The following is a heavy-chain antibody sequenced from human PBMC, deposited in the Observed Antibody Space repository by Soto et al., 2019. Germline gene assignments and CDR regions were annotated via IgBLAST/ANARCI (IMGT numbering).Heavy chain of an antibody. D-gene: IGHD3-3*01. Sequence: EAVKSSGEGCGWRVTRYWRRRVHQMQGKGLEWMGRIDPSDSYTNYSATFQGHVTISADKSISTAYLQWSSLKASDTAMYYCARQEENSWDITIFGVVTHTCSDPWGQRTLVPVFS. J-gene: IGHJ5*02. CDR1: GWRVTRYW. CDR3: ARQEENSWDITIFGVVTHTCSDP. CDR2: IDPSDSYT. V-gene: IGHV5-10-1*01.